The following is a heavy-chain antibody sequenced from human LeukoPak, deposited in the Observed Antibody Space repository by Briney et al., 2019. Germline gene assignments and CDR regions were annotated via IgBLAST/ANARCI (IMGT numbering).Heavy chain of an antibody. V-gene: IGHV3-74*01. J-gene: IGHJ5*02. CDR1: GLTFSTSW. CDR3: ARDPRNKGFDP. CDR2: INGDGSDT. D-gene: IGHD1/OR15-1a*01. Sequence: AGGSLRLSCAASGLTFSTSWMHWVRQAPGKGLVWVSCINGDGSDTRYADSVKGRFTISRDNAKNTLYLQMNSLRVEDTAVYYCARDPRNKGFDPWGQGTLVTVSS.